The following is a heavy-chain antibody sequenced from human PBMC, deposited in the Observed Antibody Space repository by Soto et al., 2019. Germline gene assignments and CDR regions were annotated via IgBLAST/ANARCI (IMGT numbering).Heavy chain of an antibody. V-gene: IGHV3-30*18. J-gene: IGHJ4*02. D-gene: IGHD2-15*01. CDR1: GFSFSSSG. CDR2: ISYDGVNK. Sequence: QVQLVESGGGVVQPGRSLRVSCAASGFSFSSSGVHWVRQAPDKGLEWVAVISYDGVNKYYRDSVKGRFTISRDNSKNTLFLQMNSLRPDDTAIYYCAKDSDSGGFDSWGQGTLLTVSS. CDR3: AKDSDSGGFDS.